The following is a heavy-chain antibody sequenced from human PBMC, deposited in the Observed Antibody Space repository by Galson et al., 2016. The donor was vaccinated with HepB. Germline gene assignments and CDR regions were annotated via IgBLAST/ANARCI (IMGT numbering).Heavy chain of an antibody. CDR3: ARESACRLTSFDY. Sequence: SLRLSCAASGFTLSSYGMHWVRQAPGKGLEWVAVIWNDGSYKYYTDSVKGRFTISRDNSKNKLFLQMNSLRVEDTAIYYCARESACRLTSFDYWGQGTLVPVSS. D-gene: IGHD3-16*01. CDR2: IWNDGSYK. V-gene: IGHV3-33*01. J-gene: IGHJ4*02. CDR1: GFTLSSYG.